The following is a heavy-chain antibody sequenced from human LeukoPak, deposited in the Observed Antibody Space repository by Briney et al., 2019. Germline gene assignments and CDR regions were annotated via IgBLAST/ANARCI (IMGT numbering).Heavy chain of an antibody. CDR1: GGSFSGYY. CDR2: INHSGST. J-gene: IGHJ4*02. V-gene: IGHV4-34*01. D-gene: IGHD2-21*02. Sequence: SETLSLTCAVYGGSFSGYYWSCIRQPPGKGLEWIGEINHSGSTNYNPSLKSRVTISVDTSKNQFSLKLSSVTAADTAVYYCARAPYCGGDCYSYYFDYWGQGTLVTVSS. CDR3: ARAPYCGGDCYSYYFDY.